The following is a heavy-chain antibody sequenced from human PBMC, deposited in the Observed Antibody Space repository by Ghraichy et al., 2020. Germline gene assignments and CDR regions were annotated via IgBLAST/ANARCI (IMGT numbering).Heavy chain of an antibody. Sequence: SETLSLTCTVSGGSISDDYWNWIRQPAGKGLEWIGRVSASGTTAYNPSLKSRVTMSLDTSNNQLSLMLTSVTAADTAMYYCAKFTDIRPNTFDIWGQGTMVTVS. J-gene: IGHJ3*02. V-gene: IGHV4-4*07. CDR2: VSASGTT. CDR1: GGSISDDY. D-gene: IGHD4-11*01. CDR3: AKFTDIRPNTFDI.